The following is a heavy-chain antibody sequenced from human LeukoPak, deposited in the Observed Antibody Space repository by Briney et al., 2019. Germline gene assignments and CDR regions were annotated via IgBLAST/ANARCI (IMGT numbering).Heavy chain of an antibody. D-gene: IGHD5-12*01. CDR1: GYTFTGYY. J-gene: IGHJ4*02. CDR3: ARDVPATSGFDY. CDR2: INPNSGGT. Sequence: VKVSCKASGYTFTGYYMHWVRQAPGQGLEWMGWINPNSGGTNYAQKFQGRVTMTRDTSISTAYMELSRLRSDDTAVYYCARDVPATSGFDYWGQGTLVTVSS. V-gene: IGHV1-2*02.